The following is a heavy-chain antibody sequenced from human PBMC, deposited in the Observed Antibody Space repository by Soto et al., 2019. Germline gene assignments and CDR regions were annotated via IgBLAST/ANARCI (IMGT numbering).Heavy chain of an antibody. D-gene: IGHD5-12*01. CDR2: IDPIDSYI. V-gene: IGHV5-10-1*03. Sequence: EVQLAQSGAEVKKPGESLRISCKASGYSFTDYWISWVRQMPGKGLEWMGKIDPIDSYINYSPSFQGHITISADKSISTAYLQWSSLKASDTAIYYCARRGYSRSMGYYYAMDVWGQGTTVTVSS. CDR1: GYSFTDYW. J-gene: IGHJ6*02. CDR3: ARRGYSRSMGYYYAMDV.